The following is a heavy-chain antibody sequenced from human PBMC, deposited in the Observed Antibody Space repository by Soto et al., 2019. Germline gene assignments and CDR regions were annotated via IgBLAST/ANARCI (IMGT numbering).Heavy chain of an antibody. Sequence: SETLSLTCAVYGGSFSGYYWSWIRQPPGKGLEWIGEINHSGSTNYNPSLKSRVTISVDTSENQFSLKLSSVTAADTAVYYCARGAPRYDFWSGYPVYFDYWGQGTLVTVSS. D-gene: IGHD3-3*01. CDR3: ARGAPRYDFWSGYPVYFDY. V-gene: IGHV4-34*01. CDR1: GGSFSGYY. CDR2: INHSGST. J-gene: IGHJ4*02.